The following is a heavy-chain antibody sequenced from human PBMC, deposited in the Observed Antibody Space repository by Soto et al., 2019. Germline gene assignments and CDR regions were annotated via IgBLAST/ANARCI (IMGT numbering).Heavy chain of an antibody. Sequence: QVQLQESGPGLVKPSQTLSLTCTVSGGSISSGGYFWTWIRQPPGRGLEWIGYIYYSGSTDYNPSPKSRVNISVDTSKNQFSLKLSSVTAADTAVYYCARDRGLRVRGTNYSWFDPWGQGTLVTVSS. D-gene: IGHD3-10*01. J-gene: IGHJ5*02. CDR1: GGSISSGGYF. CDR3: ARDRGLRVRGTNYSWFDP. CDR2: IYYSGST. V-gene: IGHV4-30-4*01.